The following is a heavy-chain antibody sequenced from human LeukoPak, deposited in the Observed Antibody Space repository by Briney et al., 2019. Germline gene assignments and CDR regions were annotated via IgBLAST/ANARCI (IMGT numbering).Heavy chain of an antibody. CDR2: ISYDGSNK. CDR3: AKDGSPKVGYSDSSGYSPLGY. J-gene: IGHJ4*02. V-gene: IGHV3-30*18. D-gene: IGHD3-22*01. CDR1: GFTFSSYD. Sequence: GGSLRLSCAASGFTFSSYDMHWVRQAPGKGLEGVAGISYDGSNKYYADSVKGRFTISRDNSKNTLYLQMNSLRAEDTAVYYCAKDGSPKVGYSDSSGYSPLGYWGQGTLVTVSS.